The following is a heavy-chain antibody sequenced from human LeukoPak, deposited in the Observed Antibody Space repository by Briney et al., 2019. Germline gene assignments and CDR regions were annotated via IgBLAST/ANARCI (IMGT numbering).Heavy chain of an antibody. CDR1: GFTFISSA. J-gene: IGHJ4*02. CDR3: ARDSGGSYPYFDY. CDR2: IVVGSGNT. V-gene: IGHV1-58*01. Sequence: SVKVSCKASGFTFISSAVQWVRQARGQRLEWIGWIVVGSGNTNYAQKFQERVTITRDMSTSTAYMELSSLRSEDTAVYYCARDSGGSYPYFDYWGQGTLVTVSS. D-gene: IGHD1-26*01.